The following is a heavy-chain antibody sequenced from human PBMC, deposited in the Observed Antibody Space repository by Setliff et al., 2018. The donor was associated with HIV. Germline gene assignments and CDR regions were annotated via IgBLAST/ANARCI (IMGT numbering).Heavy chain of an antibody. Sequence: SETLSLTCTVSGGSISSSSYYWGWIRQPPGKGLEWIGSIYYSGSTYYNPSLKSRVTISVDTSKNQFSLKLSSVTAADTAVHYCGREGEGELPGYWGQGTLVTVSS. CDR1: GGSISSSSYY. V-gene: IGHV4-39*02. CDR2: IYYSGST. J-gene: IGHJ4*02. CDR3: GREGEGELPGY. D-gene: IGHD1-7*01.